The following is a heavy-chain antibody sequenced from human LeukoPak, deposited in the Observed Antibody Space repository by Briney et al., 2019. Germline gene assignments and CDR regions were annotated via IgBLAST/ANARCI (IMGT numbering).Heavy chain of an antibody. J-gene: IGHJ4*02. CDR2: IGTAGDT. CDR3: ARSGYSSSWSLDY. D-gene: IGHD6-13*01. Sequence: GGTLRLSCAASGFTFSSYDMHWVRQATGKGLEWVSSIGTAGDTYYPGSVKGRFTISRENAKNSLSLQMNSLRAGDTAVYYCARSGYSSSWSLDYWGQGTLVTVSS. V-gene: IGHV3-13*01. CDR1: GFTFSSYD.